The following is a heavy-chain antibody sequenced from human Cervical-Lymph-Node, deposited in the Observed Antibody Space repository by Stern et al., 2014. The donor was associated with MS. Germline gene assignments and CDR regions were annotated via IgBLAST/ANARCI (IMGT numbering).Heavy chain of an antibody. D-gene: IGHD5-12*01. CDR1: GASVSSSGYY. J-gene: IGHJ4*02. Sequence: VQLVESGPGLVKPSQTVSLTCTVSGASVSSSGYYWSWIRQHPGKGLGWIGYIYYTGSTYYNPSLKSRVTISLDTSKNRFSLRLSSVTAADTAVYFCARGATINDFDFWGQGTLVTVSS. CDR2: IYYTGST. V-gene: IGHV4-31*03. CDR3: ARGATINDFDF.